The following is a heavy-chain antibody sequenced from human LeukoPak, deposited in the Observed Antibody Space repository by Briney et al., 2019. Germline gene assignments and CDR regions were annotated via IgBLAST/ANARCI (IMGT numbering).Heavy chain of an antibody. Sequence: ASVKVSCKVSGYTLTELSMHWVRQAPGKGLEWMGGFDPEDGETIYAQKFQGRVTMTEDTSTDTAYMELSSLRSEDTAVYYCARSIAARGWFDPWGQGTLVTVSS. CDR1: GYTLTELS. V-gene: IGHV1-24*01. CDR2: FDPEDGET. J-gene: IGHJ5*02. CDR3: ARSIAARGWFDP. D-gene: IGHD6-6*01.